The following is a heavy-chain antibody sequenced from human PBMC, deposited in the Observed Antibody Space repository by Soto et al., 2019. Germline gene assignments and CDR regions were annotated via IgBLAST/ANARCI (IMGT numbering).Heavy chain of an antibody. Sequence: SETLSLTCTVSGGSINSNNYYWAWIRQPPGKGLAWIASIYYDGSTYYNPSLKSRVSVSIDTSNNQFSLRVNSVTAADTAVYYCGRVVEGATRHTDFDSWGQGILVTVSS. CDR3: GRVVEGATRHTDFDS. J-gene: IGHJ5*01. V-gene: IGHV4-39*01. D-gene: IGHD2-15*01. CDR1: GGSINSNNYY. CDR2: IYYDGST.